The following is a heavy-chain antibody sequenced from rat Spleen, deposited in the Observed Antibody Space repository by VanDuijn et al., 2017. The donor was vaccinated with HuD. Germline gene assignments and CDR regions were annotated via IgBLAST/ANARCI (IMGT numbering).Heavy chain of an antibody. J-gene: IGHJ2*01. Sequence: EVQLVESGGGLVQPGRSLKLSCAASGFTFSNYGMAWVRQAPTKGLEWVASISTGGGNTYYRDSVKGRFTISRDNAKNIVFLQMNSLKCEDTATYYCAVAGYGYWGQGVMVTVSS. D-gene: IGHD1-7*01. CDR2: ISTGGGNT. V-gene: IGHV5S13*01. CDR1: GFTFSNYG. CDR3: AVAGYGY.